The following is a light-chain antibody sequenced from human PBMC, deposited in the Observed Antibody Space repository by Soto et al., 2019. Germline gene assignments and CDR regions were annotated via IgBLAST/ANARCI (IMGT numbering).Light chain of an antibody. J-gene: IGLJ1*01. CDR3: HSYDSSLSASV. CDR2: GTT. V-gene: IGLV1-40*01. Sequence: QSVLTQTPSVSGAPGQRVTVSCTGRSSNIGAGYDVHWYQHLPGTAPKLLIYGTTNRPSGVPDRFSGSKSGISASLAITGLQAEDEADYYCHSYDSSLSASVFGAGTRSPP. CDR1: SSNIGAGYD.